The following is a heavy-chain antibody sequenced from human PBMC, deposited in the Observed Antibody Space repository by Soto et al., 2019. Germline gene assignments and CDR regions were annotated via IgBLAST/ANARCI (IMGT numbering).Heavy chain of an antibody. Sequence: PSETLSLTCTVSGGSFSSGGYYWSWNRQLPGKGLEWIGYIYYSGSTYYNPSLKSRFTISLDTSKNQFSLKLSSVTAADTAVYYCARATSFSGHHGYWGQGTLVTVSS. CDR2: IYYSGST. J-gene: IGHJ4*02. V-gene: IGHV4-31*03. CDR3: ARATSFSGHHGY. CDR1: GGSFSSGGYY. D-gene: IGHD2-8*02.